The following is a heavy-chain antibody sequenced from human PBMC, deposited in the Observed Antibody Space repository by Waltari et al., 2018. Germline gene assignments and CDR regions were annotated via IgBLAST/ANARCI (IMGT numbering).Heavy chain of an antibody. V-gene: IGHV4-31*03. CDR1: GGSISSSNYY. D-gene: IGHD5-18*01. CDR2: IYSSGTT. J-gene: IGHJ4*02. CDR3: AVPLTRYGSFDH. Sequence: QVQLQESGPGLVQPSQTLSLTCTFSGGSISSSNYYWSWIRQHPGKGLEWIGFIYSSGTTYYSPSLRSRVIISVDTSKNQFSLKLNSVTAADTAVYYCAVPLTRYGSFDHWGQGTLVTVSS.